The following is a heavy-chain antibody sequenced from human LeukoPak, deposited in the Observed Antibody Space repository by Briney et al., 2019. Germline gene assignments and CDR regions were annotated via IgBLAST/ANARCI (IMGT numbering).Heavy chain of an antibody. Sequence: ASVKVSCKASGYTFTGYYMHWVRQAPGQGLEWMGWINPNSGGTNYAQKFQGRVTMTRDTSISTAYMELSRLRSDDTAVYYCARVPYIWNVNWFDPWGQGALVTVSS. CDR3: ARVPYIWNVNWFDP. J-gene: IGHJ5*02. D-gene: IGHD1-20*01. CDR1: GYTFTGYY. CDR2: INPNSGGT. V-gene: IGHV1-2*02.